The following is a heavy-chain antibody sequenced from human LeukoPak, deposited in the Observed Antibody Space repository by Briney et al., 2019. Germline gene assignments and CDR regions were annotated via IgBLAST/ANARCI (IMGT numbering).Heavy chain of an antibody. Sequence: PSETLSLTCTVSGGSISSYYWSWIRQPAGKGLEWIGRIYTSGSTNYNPSLKSRVIMSVDTSKNQFSLKLSSVTAADTAVYYCARDGHYSSSWPLYYYYYMDVWGKGTTVTVSS. CDR2: IYTSGST. D-gene: IGHD6-13*01. V-gene: IGHV4-4*07. CDR3: ARDGHYSSSWPLYYYYYMDV. CDR1: GGSISSYY. J-gene: IGHJ6*03.